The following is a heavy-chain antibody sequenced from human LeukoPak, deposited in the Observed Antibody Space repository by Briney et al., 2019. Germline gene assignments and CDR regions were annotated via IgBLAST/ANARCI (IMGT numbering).Heavy chain of an antibody. CDR2: IRYDGSNK. Sequence: GGSLRLSCAASGFTFSSYGMHWVRQAPGKGLEWVAFIRYDGSNKYYADSVKGRFTISRDNSKNTLYLQVNSLRAEDTAVYYCAKETGASGYYPSVGHYFDYWGQGTLVTVSS. J-gene: IGHJ4*02. CDR1: GFTFSSYG. CDR3: AKETGASGYYPSVGHYFDY. D-gene: IGHD3-22*01. V-gene: IGHV3-30*02.